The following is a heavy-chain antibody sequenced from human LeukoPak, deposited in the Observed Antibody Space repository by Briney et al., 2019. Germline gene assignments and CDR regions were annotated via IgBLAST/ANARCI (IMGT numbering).Heavy chain of an antibody. CDR2: IDPNSGGT. D-gene: IGHD2-2*01. CDR1: GYTFTGYY. V-gene: IGHV1-2*02. J-gene: IGHJ6*02. Sequence: ASVKVSCKASGYTFTGYYMDWVRQAPGQGLEWMGWIDPNSGGTNYAQKFQGRVTMTRDTSISTAYMELSRLRSDDTAVYYCARVDQLLSIYGMDAWGQGTTVTVSS. CDR3: ARVDQLLSIYGMDA.